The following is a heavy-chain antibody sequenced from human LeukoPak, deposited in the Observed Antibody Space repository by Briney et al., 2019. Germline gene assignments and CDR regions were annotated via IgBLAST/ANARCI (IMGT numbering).Heavy chain of an antibody. V-gene: IGHV3-7*01. Sequence: PGGSLRLSCAASGFTFSSYWMSWVRQAPGKGLAWVANRKQDGREKYYVDSVKDRFTINRDNAKNSLYLQMNSLRAVDTAVYYCAREVGYCSSTICYNWFDPWGQGTLVTVSS. CDR2: RKQDGREK. CDR1: GFTFSSYW. CDR3: AREVGYCSSTICYNWFDP. D-gene: IGHD2-2*01. J-gene: IGHJ5*02.